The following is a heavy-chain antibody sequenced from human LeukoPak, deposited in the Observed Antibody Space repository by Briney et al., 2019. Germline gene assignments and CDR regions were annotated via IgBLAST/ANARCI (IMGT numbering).Heavy chain of an antibody. D-gene: IGHD6-13*01. CDR2: IYYSGST. V-gene: IGHV4-59*08. CDR3: ARHDGSSWYYAFDV. J-gene: IGHJ3*01. CDR1: GVSISSYY. Sequence: SEALSLTCTVSGVSISSYYWSWIRQPPGKGLEWIGYIYYSGSTNYSPSLKSRVTISLDTSKNQFSLKLSSVTAADTAVYYCARHDGSSWYYAFDVWGQGTMATVSS.